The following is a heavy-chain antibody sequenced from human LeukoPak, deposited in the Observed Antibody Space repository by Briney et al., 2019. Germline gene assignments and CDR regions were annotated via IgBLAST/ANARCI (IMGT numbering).Heavy chain of an antibody. CDR1: GFTFTSYA. CDR2: ISYDGSNK. Sequence: GGSLRLSCAASGFTFTSYAMYWVRQAPGKGLEWVAVISYDGSNKYFADSVKGRFSISRDNSKNTLYLQMNSLRAEDTAVYYCARGFGGPIVEGTWFDYWGQGTLVTVSS. D-gene: IGHD1-26*01. CDR3: ARGFGGPIVEGTWFDY. J-gene: IGHJ4*02. V-gene: IGHV3-30-3*01.